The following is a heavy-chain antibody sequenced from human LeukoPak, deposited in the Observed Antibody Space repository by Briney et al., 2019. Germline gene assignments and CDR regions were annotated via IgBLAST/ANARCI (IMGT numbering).Heavy chain of an antibody. CDR2: INPNSGGT. V-gene: IGHV1-2*02. Sequence: ASVKVSCKASGYTFSGYYMHWVRQAPGQGLEWMGWINPNSGGTKYARKFQGRVTMTRDTSFSTAYMELSRLISDDTAVYYCARAPRGVAAADPFNRFDPWGQGTLVTVSS. J-gene: IGHJ5*02. CDR1: GYTFSGYY. D-gene: IGHD6-13*01. CDR3: ARAPRGVAAADPFNRFDP.